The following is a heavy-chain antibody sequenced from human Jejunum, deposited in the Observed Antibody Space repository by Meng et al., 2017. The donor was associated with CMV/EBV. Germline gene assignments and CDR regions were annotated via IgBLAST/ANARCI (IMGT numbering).Heavy chain of an antibody. CDR3: ARDMHREVVIQDY. Sequence: VQLQRWGPGMFHPSETLSLTCTVSGGSISDYYWSWIRQPAGKGLEWIGRIYSNGATNYNPSLKSRVTMSVDTSKNQFSLKLSSVTAADTAVYFCARDMHREVVIQDYWGQGTLVTVSS. CDR1: GGSISDYY. D-gene: IGHD3-10*01. V-gene: IGHV4-4*07. J-gene: IGHJ4*02. CDR2: IYSNGAT.